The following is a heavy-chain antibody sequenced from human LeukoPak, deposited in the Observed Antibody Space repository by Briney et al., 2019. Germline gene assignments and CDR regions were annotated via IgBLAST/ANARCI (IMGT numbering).Heavy chain of an antibody. V-gene: IGHV1-18*01. J-gene: IGHJ4*02. CDR3: ARGPMYSTSYYAPDY. CDR1: GGTFSSYA. Sequence: ASVKVSCKASGGTFSSYAISWVRQAPGQGLEWMGWISAYSGNTKYAQKFQGRVTMTTDTSTGTAYIELRSLRSDDTAVYYCARGPMYSTSYYAPDYWGQGTPVTVSS. D-gene: IGHD6-13*01. CDR2: ISAYSGNT.